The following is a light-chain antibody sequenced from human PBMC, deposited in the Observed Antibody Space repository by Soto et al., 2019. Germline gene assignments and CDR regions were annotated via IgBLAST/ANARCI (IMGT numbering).Light chain of an antibody. V-gene: IGKV2-28*01. CDR1: QSLQHNNGNTL. Sequence: EIVMTLSPLSLTVTPGEPASISCKSSQSLQHNNGNTLLDWYMQKPGQSPQLLIYLASRRATGAPDRVSGSGSGTAFTLRISTVEADDAAIYYCMQALQTPRTFGQGTKLEI. J-gene: IGKJ1*01. CDR3: MQALQTPRT. CDR2: LAS.